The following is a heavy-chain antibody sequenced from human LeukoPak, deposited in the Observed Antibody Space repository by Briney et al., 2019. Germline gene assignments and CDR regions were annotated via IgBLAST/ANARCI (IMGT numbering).Heavy chain of an antibody. CDR1: GYTFTGYY. Sequence: GASVKVSCKASGYTFTGYYMHWVRQAPGQGLGWMGWINPTSGGTNYAQKFQGRVTMTRDTSISTAYMELSRLRSDDTAVYYCARDTVVVVAATGTYYYYGMDVWGQGTTVTVSS. J-gene: IGHJ6*02. D-gene: IGHD2-15*01. V-gene: IGHV1-2*02. CDR2: INPTSGGT. CDR3: ARDTVVVVAATGTYYYYGMDV.